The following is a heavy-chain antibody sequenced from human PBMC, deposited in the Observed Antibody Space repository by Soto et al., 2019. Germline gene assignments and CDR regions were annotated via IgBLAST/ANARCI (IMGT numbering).Heavy chain of an antibody. D-gene: IGHD5-12*01. CDR2: IWYDGSKI. CDR1: GFIFSNYA. V-gene: IGHV3-33*01. CDR3: ARDLVLRRDGYMGTFDM. Sequence: QVQLVESGGGVVQPGRSLRLSCAASGFIFSNYAMHWVRQAPGKGLEWVAVIWYDGSKIYYADSVKGRFTISRDNSKNTVYLQMNSLRAEDTAVYYCARDLVLRRDGYMGTFDMWGQGTMVTVSS. J-gene: IGHJ3*02.